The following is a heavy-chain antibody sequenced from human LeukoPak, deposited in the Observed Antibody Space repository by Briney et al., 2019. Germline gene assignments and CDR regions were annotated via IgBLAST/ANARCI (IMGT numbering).Heavy chain of an antibody. V-gene: IGHV3-7*01. Sequence: GGSLRLSCAGSGCTFSNYWMTWVRQAPGKGLEWVANIKQDGSEKYYVDSVKGRFTISRDNAKNSLYLQMNSLRAEDTAVYYCARSETTYYYDSSVYFYYYYGMDVWGQGTTVTVSS. CDR2: IKQDGSEK. J-gene: IGHJ6*02. CDR1: GCTFSNYW. D-gene: IGHD3-22*01. CDR3: ARSETTYYYDSSVYFYYYYGMDV.